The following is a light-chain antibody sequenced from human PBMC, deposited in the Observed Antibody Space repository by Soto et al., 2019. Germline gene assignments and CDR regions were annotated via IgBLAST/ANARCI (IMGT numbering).Light chain of an antibody. CDR3: QQSYSMPLA. V-gene: IGKV1-39*01. CDR2: GAS. J-gene: IGKJ4*01. Sequence: IQMTQSPSSLSASVGDRVTITCRASQSISSSLNWYQQTPGKAPRLLIYGASSLQSGVPSRFSGSGSGTDFTLTISSLQPEDFVSYYCQQSYSMPLAFGGGTKVDIK. CDR1: QSISSS.